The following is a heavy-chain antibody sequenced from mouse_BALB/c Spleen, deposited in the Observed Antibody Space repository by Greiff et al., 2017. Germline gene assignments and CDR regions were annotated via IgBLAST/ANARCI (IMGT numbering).Heavy chain of an antibody. J-gene: IGHJ3*01. CDR1: GYTFTSLW. Sequence: VQLQQPGAEPVRPGASVKLFCKASGYTFTSLWMNLVKPRPEQGLEGIGRIDPYDSETHYNQKFKDKAILTIDKSSSTAYMEHSSLTSEDSAVYYCERRADSSDYDWFAYWGQGTLVTVSA. CDR3: ERRADSSDYDWFAY. CDR2: IDPYDSET. V-gene: IGHV1-74*04. D-gene: IGHD3-2*01.